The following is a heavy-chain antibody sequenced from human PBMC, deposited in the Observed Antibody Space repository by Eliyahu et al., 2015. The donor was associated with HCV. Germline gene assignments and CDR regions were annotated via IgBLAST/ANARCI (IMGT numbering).Heavy chain of an antibody. D-gene: IGHD4-17*01. CDR2: ISWNSGSI. CDR3: AKGPNGDLIDY. CDR1: GFTFDDYA. J-gene: IGHJ4*02. Sequence: EVQLVESGGGLVQPGRSLRLSCAASGFTFDDYAMHWVRQAPGKGLEWVSGISWNSGSIGYADSVKGRFTISRDNAKNSLYLQMNSLRAEDTALYYCAKGPNGDLIDYWGQGTLVTVSS. V-gene: IGHV3-9*01.